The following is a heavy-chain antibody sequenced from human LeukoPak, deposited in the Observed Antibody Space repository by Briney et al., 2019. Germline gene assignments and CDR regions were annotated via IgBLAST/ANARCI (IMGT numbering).Heavy chain of an antibody. CDR1: GGSISNYY. CDR2: ISYSGST. CDR3: AREGTSTDYSQLYYY. J-gene: IGHJ4*02. Sequence: SETLSLTCTVSGGSISNYYWSWIRRPPGKGLEWIGYISYSGSTNYHPSLKSRVTMSVDTPKNQFSLKLSSVTAADTAVYYCAREGTSTDYSQLYYYWGQGILVTVSS. D-gene: IGHD3-22*01. V-gene: IGHV4-59*01.